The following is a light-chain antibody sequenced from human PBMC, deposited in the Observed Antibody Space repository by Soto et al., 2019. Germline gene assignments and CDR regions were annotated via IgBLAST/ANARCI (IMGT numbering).Light chain of an antibody. Sequence: QSVLTQPPSVSAAPGQKVTISCSGSSSNIGNNYVSWYQQLPGAAPKLLIYENNKRPSGIPDRFSGSKSGTSATLGITGLQTGDEADYYCGTWDISLRAWVFGGGTKLTVL. J-gene: IGLJ2*01. CDR3: GTWDISLRAWV. V-gene: IGLV1-51*02. CDR2: ENN. CDR1: SSNIGNNY.